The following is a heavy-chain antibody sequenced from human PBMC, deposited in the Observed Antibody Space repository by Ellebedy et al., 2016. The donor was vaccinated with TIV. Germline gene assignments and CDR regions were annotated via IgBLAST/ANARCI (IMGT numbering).Heavy chain of an antibody. V-gene: IGHV1-58*01. Sequence: AASVKVSCKASGFTFTTSKVQWVRQARGQRLEWIGWIVLGSGNTNYAQEFQERVTITRDMSTNTAFMELRSLRSEDTAIYYCATEKDDFWSGYRFEYWGQGTLVTVSS. CDR1: GFTFTTSK. CDR3: ATEKDDFWSGYRFEY. CDR2: IVLGSGNT. D-gene: IGHD3-3*01. J-gene: IGHJ4*02.